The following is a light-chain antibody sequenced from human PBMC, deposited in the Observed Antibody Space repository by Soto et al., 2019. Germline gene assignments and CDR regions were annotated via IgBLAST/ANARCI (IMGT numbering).Light chain of an antibody. CDR1: QSISNW. CDR2: DAS. J-gene: IGKJ1*01. V-gene: IGKV1-5*01. Sequence: DIQMTQSPSTLSASVGDRVSITCRASQSISNWLAWYQQKPGKVPKLLIYDASSLESGVPSRVSGSGSGTEFTLTISGLQPDDFATYYCQRYNSYSRTFGQGTKVDIK. CDR3: QRYNSYSRT.